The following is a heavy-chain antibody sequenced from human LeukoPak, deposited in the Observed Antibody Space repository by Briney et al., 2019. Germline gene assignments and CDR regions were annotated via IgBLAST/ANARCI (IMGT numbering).Heavy chain of an antibody. Sequence: GGSLRLSCAASEFTFSSSWMHWVRQAPGKGLVWVSRLSTDGRSTIYADSVKGRFTISRDDTKNTLYLQMNNLRAEDTAVYYCTSLRGGFWGQGTLVTVSS. CDR2: LSTDGRST. CDR3: TSLRGGF. CDR1: EFTFSSSW. V-gene: IGHV3-74*01. D-gene: IGHD1-26*01. J-gene: IGHJ4*02.